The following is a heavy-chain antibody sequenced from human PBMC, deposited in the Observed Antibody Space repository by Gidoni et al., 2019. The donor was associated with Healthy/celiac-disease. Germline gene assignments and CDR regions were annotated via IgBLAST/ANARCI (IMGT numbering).Heavy chain of an antibody. CDR1: SSYA. Sequence: SSYAISWVRQAPGQGLEWMGRIIPILGIANYAQKFQGRVTITADKSTSTAYMELSSLRSEDTAVYYCARERTDAFDIWGQGTMVTVSS. J-gene: IGHJ3*02. CDR2: IIPILGIA. CDR3: ARERTDAFDI. V-gene: IGHV1-69*04.